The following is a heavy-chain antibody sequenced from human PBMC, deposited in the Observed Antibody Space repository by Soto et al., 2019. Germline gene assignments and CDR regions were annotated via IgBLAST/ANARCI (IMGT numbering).Heavy chain of an antibody. D-gene: IGHD3-10*01. V-gene: IGHV3-23*01. CDR2: ISGSGGST. Sequence: PGGSLRLSCAASGFTFSSYAMSWARQAPGKGLEWVSAISGSGGSTYYADSVKGRFTISRDNSKNTLYLQMNSLRAEDTAVYYWAKAPPPPRRYYYGSGRSYYYMDVWGKGTTVTVSS. CDR3: AKAPPPPRRYYYGSGRSYYYMDV. CDR1: GFTFSSYA. J-gene: IGHJ6*03.